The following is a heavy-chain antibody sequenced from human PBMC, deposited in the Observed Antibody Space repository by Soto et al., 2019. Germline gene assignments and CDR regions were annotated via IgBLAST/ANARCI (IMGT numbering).Heavy chain of an antibody. CDR1: GYSFTNYW. CDR2: IYPGDSDT. Sequence: PGESLKISCKGSGYSFTNYWISWVRQMPGKGLEWMGIIYPGDSDTRYSPSFQGQVTISADKSISTAYLQWSSLKASDTAMYYCARWIRGYCGYFYYHYVMDVWGQGSTVIVSS. V-gene: IGHV5-51*01. CDR3: ARWIRGYCGYFYYHYVMDV. D-gene: IGHD5-12*01. J-gene: IGHJ6*02.